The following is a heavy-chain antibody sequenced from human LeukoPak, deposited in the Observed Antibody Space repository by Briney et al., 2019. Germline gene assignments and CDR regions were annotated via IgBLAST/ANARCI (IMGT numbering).Heavy chain of an antibody. CDR1: GYTFTSYG. CDR3: AREMVTYYYDSSGYYSYYFDY. D-gene: IGHD3-22*01. J-gene: IGHJ4*02. Sequence: GASVKVSRKASGYTFTSYGISWVRQAPGQGLEWMGWISAYNGNTNYAQKLQGRVTMTTDTSTSTAYMELRSLRSDDTAVYYCAREMVTYYYDSSGYYSYYFDYWGQGTLVTVSS. CDR2: ISAYNGNT. V-gene: IGHV1-18*01.